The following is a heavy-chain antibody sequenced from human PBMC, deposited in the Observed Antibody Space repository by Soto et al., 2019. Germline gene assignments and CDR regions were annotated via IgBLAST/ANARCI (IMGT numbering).Heavy chain of an antibody. CDR1: GFTFSSYG. V-gene: IGHV3-30*18. CDR2: VSYDGSNK. J-gene: IGHJ4*02. CDR3: ANSREGRLQSYYFDY. D-gene: IGHD6-25*01. Sequence: GGSLRLSCAASGFTFSSYGMHWVRQAPGKGLEWVAFVSYDGSNKYYADSVKGRFTISRDNSKNTLYLQMNSLRAEDTAVYYCANSREGRLQSYYFDYWGPGT.